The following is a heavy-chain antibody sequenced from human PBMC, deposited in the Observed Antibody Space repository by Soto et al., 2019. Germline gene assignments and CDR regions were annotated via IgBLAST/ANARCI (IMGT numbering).Heavy chain of an antibody. V-gene: IGHV4-39*02. CDR3: ASGHCTNGVCYTGIIYYYGMDV. J-gene: IGHJ6*02. Sequence: SETLSLTCTVSGGSISSSSYYWGWIRQPPGKGLEWIGSIYYSGSTYYNPSLKSRVTISVGTSKNHFSLKLSSVTAADTAVYYCASGHCTNGVCYTGIIYYYGMDVWGQGTTVTVSS. D-gene: IGHD2-8*01. CDR2: IYYSGST. CDR1: GGSISSSSYY.